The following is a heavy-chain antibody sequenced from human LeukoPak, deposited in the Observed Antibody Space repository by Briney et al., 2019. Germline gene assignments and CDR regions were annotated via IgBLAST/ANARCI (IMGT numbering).Heavy chain of an antibody. CDR2: IYPGASDV. CDR3: ARAGSGSSSYGMDV. D-gene: IGHD3-10*01. J-gene: IGHJ6*04. Sequence: GESLKISCQASGYTFSSYWIAWVRQMSGKDLEWLGIIYPGASDVKYNPSFQGLVTISADKSINTAYLLWSDLRASDTAKYYCARAGSGSSSYGMDVWGKGTTVTVSS. V-gene: IGHV5-51*01. CDR1: GYTFSSYW.